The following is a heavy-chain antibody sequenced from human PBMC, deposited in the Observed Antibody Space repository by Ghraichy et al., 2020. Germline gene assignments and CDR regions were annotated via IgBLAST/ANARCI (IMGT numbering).Heavy chain of an antibody. CDR3: ATYMVADFYGMDV. J-gene: IGHJ6*02. CDR1: GASINTGGYY. Sequence: SQTPSLTCSLSGASINTGGYYWTWIRQLPEKGLEWIGYIYYNGTTYYNSSLKSRLTMSMDRSKNQFSLKLNSVTAADTAVYYCATYMVADFYGMDVWGQGTTVTVSS. CDR2: IYYNGTT. V-gene: IGHV4-31*02. D-gene: IGHD5-12*01.